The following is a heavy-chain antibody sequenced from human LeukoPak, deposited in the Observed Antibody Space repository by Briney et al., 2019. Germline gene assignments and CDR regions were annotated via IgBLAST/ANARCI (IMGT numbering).Heavy chain of an antibody. CDR2: ISSSRGTK. CDR3: ARGVYDSASGGLDY. D-gene: IGHD3-10*01. CDR1: RFTSYDSR. Sequence: GGSLRLSCAASRFTSYDSRLSWVRQAPGKGRGWVSYISSSRGTKYYADSVKGLFTISRDNSKNSLYLQVNSLRDEDTAVYYCARGVYDSASGGLDYWGRGTLVTVSS. V-gene: IGHV3-48*02. J-gene: IGHJ4*02.